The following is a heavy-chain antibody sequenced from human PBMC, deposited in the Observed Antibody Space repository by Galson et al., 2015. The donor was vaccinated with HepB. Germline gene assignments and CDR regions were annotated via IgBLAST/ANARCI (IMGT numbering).Heavy chain of an antibody. J-gene: IGHJ4*02. Sequence: SLRLSCAASGFTFSSYAMHWVRQAPGKGLEYVSAISSNGGSTYYANSVKGRFTISRDNSKNTLYLQMGSLRAEDMAVYYCARDLCGGDCYRGFDYWGQGTLVTVSS. V-gene: IGHV3-64*01. D-gene: IGHD2-21*02. CDR3: ARDLCGGDCYRGFDY. CDR1: GFTFSSYA. CDR2: ISSNGGST.